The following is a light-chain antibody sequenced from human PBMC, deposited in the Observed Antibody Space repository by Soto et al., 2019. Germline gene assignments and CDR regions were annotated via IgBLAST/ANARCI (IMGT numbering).Light chain of an antibody. CDR2: DVN. CDR1: SSDIGNYNY. Sequence: QSALTQPASVSGSPGQSITISCTGTSSDIGNYNYVSWYQQHPDKAPKLMIYDVNNRPSGVSNRFSGSKSGNTASLTISGLQADDEADYYCTSYTRNNHVVFGGGTKLTVL. CDR3: TSYTRNNHVV. J-gene: IGLJ2*01. V-gene: IGLV2-14*03.